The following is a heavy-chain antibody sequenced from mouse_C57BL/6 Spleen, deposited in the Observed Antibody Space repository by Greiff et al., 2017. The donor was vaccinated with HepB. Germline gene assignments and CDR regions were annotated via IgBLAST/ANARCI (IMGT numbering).Heavy chain of an antibody. Sequence: QVQLQQSGAELVKPGASVKLSCKASGYTFTSYWMHWVKQRPGQGLEWIGMIHPNSGSTNYNEKFKSKATLTVDKSSSTAYMQLSSLTSEDSAVYYCAIPYGSRPYYFDYWGQGTTLTVSS. J-gene: IGHJ2*01. V-gene: IGHV1-64*01. CDR3: AIPYGSRPYYFDY. CDR2: IHPNSGST. D-gene: IGHD1-1*01. CDR1: GYTFTSYW.